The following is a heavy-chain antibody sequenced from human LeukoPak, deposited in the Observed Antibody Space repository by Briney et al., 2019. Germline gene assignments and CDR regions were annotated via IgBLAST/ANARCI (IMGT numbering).Heavy chain of an antibody. CDR1: GGSISSSSYY. CDR2: IYYSGST. D-gene: IGHD2-15*01. Sequence: ASETLSLTCTVSGGSISSSSYYWGWIRQPPGKGLGWIGSIYYSGSTYYNPSLKSRVTISVDTSKNQFSLKLSSVTAADTAVYYCAREHCSGGSCYSIYYYYYMDVWGKGTTVTVSS. CDR3: AREHCSGGSCYSIYYYYYMDV. V-gene: IGHV4-39*07. J-gene: IGHJ6*03.